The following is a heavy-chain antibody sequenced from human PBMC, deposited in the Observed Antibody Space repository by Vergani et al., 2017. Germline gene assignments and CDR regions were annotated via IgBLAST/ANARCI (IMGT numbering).Heavy chain of an antibody. D-gene: IGHD1-14*01. V-gene: IGHV4-38-2*02. CDR1: GYSISSGYF. CDR2: IDRTGRT. CDR3: ARFARTCD. Sequence: QLQLQESGPGLVKPSETLSLICSVSGYSISSGYFWGWIRQSPGKGLEWLGTIDRTGRTHLSPSLKSRLTISVDTTKNQFSLRLTSATAADTAVYFCARFARTCDWGKGTTVTVSS. J-gene: IGHJ6*04.